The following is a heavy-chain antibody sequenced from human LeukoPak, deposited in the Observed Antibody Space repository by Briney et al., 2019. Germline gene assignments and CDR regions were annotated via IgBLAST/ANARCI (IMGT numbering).Heavy chain of an antibody. J-gene: IGHJ2*01. V-gene: IGHV3-23*01. CDR3: AKVSGVVGWYFDL. D-gene: IGHD2-15*01. CDR1: GFTVSSNY. CDR2: ISGSGGST. Sequence: QSGGSLRLSCAASGFTVSSNYMSWVRQAPGKGLEWVSAISGSGGSTYYADSVKGRFTISRDNSKNTLYLQMNSLRAEDTAVYYCAKVSGVVGWYFDLWGRGTLVTVSS.